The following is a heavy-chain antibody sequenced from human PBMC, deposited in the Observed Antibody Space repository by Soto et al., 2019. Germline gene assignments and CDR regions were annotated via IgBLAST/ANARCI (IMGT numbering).Heavy chain of an antibody. D-gene: IGHD3-10*01. CDR3: ARDPRGLLGSHGMDV. CDR1: GFTFSDYY. CDR2: ISSSSSYT. J-gene: IGHJ6*02. Sequence: QVQLVESGGGLVKPGGSLRLSCAASGFTFSDYYMSWIRQAPGKGLEWVSYISSSSSYTNYADSVKGRFTISRDNAKNSLYLQMNSLRPEDTAVYYCARDPRGLLGSHGMDVWGQGTTVTVSS. V-gene: IGHV3-11*06.